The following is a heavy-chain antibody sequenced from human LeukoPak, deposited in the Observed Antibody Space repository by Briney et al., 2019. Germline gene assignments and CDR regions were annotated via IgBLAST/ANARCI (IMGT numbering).Heavy chain of an antibody. CDR2: INAGNDNT. V-gene: IGHV1-3*01. CDR3: ARGPDVGYFDY. CDR1: GYTFTSYA. D-gene: IGHD1-26*01. J-gene: IGHJ4*02. Sequence: ASVKVSCKASGYTFTSYALHWVRQAPGQRLEWMGWINAGNDNTRYSQKFQGRVTITRDTSASTAYMELSSLRSEDTAVYYCARGPDVGYFDYWGQGTLVTVSS.